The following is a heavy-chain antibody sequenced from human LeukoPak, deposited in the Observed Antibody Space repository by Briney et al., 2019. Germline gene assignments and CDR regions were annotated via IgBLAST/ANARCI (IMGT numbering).Heavy chain of an antibody. CDR2: ISSSSSYI. Sequence: PGRSLRLSCAASGFTFSSYSMNWVRQAPGKGLEWVSSISSSSSYIYYADSVKGRFTISRDNAKNSLYLQMNNLRAEDTAVYYCARETTYGSGSYDYWGQGTLVTVSS. J-gene: IGHJ4*02. CDR3: ARETTYGSGSYDY. D-gene: IGHD3-10*01. CDR1: GFTFSSYS. V-gene: IGHV3-21*01.